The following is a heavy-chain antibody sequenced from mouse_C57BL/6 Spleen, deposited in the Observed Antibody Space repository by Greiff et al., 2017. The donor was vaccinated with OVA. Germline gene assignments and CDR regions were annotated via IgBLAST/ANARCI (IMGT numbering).Heavy chain of an antibody. CDR1: GYTFTDYY. V-gene: IGHV1-26*01. J-gene: IGHJ3*01. D-gene: IGHD2-4*01. CDR3: ARPYDYDRGFAY. CDR2: INPNNGGT. Sequence: EVQLQQSGPELVKPGASVKISCKASGYTFTDYYMNWVKQSHGKSLEWIGDINPNNGGTSYNQKFKGKATLTVDKSSSTAYMELRSLTSEDSAVYYCARPYDYDRGFAYWGQGTLVTVSA.